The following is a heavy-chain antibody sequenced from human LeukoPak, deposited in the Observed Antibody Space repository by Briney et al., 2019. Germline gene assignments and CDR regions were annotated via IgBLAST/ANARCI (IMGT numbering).Heavy chain of an antibody. CDR3: ARVQGYYGSGSNDY. CDR1: GYTFTSYG. CDR2: ISGYNGNT. D-gene: IGHD3-10*01. V-gene: IGHV1-18*01. Sequence: ASVKVSCKASGYTFTSYGISWVRQAPGQGLEWMGWISGYNGNTKSAQNIQGRVIMTTDTSTSTVYMELRGLRSDDTAVYYCARVQGYYGSGSNDYWGQGTLVTVSP. J-gene: IGHJ4*02.